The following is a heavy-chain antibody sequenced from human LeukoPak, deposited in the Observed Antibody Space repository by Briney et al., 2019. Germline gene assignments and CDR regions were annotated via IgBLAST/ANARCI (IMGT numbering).Heavy chain of an antibody. CDR3: AREYRGYCSGSSCYGWFDP. J-gene: IGHJ5*02. V-gene: IGHV4-31*03. CDR1: GDSISSGNYY. CDR2: IYYSGST. D-gene: IGHD2-15*01. Sequence: SETLSLTCTVSGDSISSGNYYWSWIRQHPGKGLEWIGYIYYSGSTYYNPSFKSRVTVSMDTSKNQFSLKLNSVSAADTAVYYCAREYRGYCSGSSCYGWFDPWGQGTLVTVSS.